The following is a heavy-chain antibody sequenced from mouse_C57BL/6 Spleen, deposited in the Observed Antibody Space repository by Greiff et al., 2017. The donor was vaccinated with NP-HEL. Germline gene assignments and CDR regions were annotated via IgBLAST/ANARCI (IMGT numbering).Heavy chain of an antibody. CDR2: ISSGSSTI. CDR1: GFTFSDYG. J-gene: IGHJ3*01. Sequence: DVHLVESGGGLVKPGGSLKLSCAASGFTFSDYGMHWVRQAPEKGLEWVAYISSGSSTIYYADTVKGRFTISRDNAKNTLFLQMTSLRSEDTAMYYCARRDYDHAWFAYWGQGTLVTVSA. D-gene: IGHD2-4*01. CDR3: ARRDYDHAWFAY. V-gene: IGHV5-17*01.